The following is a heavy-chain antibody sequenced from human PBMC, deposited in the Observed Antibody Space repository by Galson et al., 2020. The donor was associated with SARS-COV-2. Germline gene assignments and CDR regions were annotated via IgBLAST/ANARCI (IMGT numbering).Heavy chain of an antibody. Sequence: TGGSLRLSCAASGFTFSTYAMHWVRQAPGKGLEWVAVISYDGSNKYYADSVKGRFTISRDNSKNTLFLQMNSLRADDTAVYYCAKGRRDVYFGGMDVWGQGTTVTVSS. V-gene: IGHV3-30*18. CDR2: ISYDGSNK. CDR1: GFTFSTYA. CDR3: AKGRRDVYFGGMDV. J-gene: IGHJ6*02. D-gene: IGHD1-26*01.